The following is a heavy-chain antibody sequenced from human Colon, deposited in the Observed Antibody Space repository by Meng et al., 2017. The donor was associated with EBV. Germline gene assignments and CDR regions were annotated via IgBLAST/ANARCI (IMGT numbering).Heavy chain of an antibody. Sequence: QVQLQQWGAGLLKPSXTLSLTCAVKGGSLSGAYWNWIRQPPGKGLEWIGEIIHGGSPSYNPSLKSRVTISIDTSKNQLSLMLSSVTAADTAVYYCARRPTGIDYWGQGTLVTVS. J-gene: IGHJ4*02. CDR2: IIHGGSP. D-gene: IGHD2-8*02. CDR3: ARRPTGIDY. CDR1: GGSLSGAY. V-gene: IGHV4-34*12.